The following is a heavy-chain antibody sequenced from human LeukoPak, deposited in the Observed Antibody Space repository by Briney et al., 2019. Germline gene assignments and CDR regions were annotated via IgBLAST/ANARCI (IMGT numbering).Heavy chain of an antibody. D-gene: IGHD6-19*01. Sequence: GGSLRLSCAASQFTFSSYAMHWVRQAPGKGLEWVALISYDGSNKYYADSVKGRFTISRDNSNNTLYLQMNSLRAEDTAVYDCASIYSRGWYSAGPYFAYWGQGTRVTVSS. V-gene: IGHV3-30*04. CDR3: ASIYSRGWYSAGPYFAY. J-gene: IGHJ4*02. CDR1: QFTFSSYA. CDR2: ISYDGSNK.